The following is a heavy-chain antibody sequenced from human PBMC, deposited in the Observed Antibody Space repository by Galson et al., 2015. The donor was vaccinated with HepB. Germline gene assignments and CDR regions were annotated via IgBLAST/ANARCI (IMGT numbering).Heavy chain of an antibody. Sequence: SVKVSCKASGYTFTGYYMHWVRLAPGQGLEWMGWINPNSGGTNYAQKFQGWVTMTRDTSISTAYMELSRLRSDDTAVYYCASSRLYGSGSYQGQDDAFDIWGQGTMVTVSS. CDR3: ASSRLYGSGSYQGQDDAFDI. D-gene: IGHD3-10*01. CDR1: GYTFTGYY. J-gene: IGHJ3*02. V-gene: IGHV1-2*04. CDR2: INPNSGGT.